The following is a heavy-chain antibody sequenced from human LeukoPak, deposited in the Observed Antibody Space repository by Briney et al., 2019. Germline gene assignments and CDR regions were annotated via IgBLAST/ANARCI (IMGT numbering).Heavy chain of an antibody. J-gene: IGHJ5*02. CDR3: ARGRRGQWPNNWFDP. V-gene: IGHV1-8*01. Sequence: ASVKVSCKASGYTFTSYDINWVRQATGQGLEWMGWMNPNSGNTGYAQKFQGRVTMTRNTSISTAYMELSSLRSEDTAVYYCARGRRGQWPNNWFDPWGQGTLVTVSS. D-gene: IGHD6-19*01. CDR1: GYTFTSYD. CDR2: MNPNSGNT.